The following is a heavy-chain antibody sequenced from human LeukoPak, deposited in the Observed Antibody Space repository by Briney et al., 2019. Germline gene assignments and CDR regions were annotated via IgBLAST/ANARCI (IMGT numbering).Heavy chain of an antibody. CDR2: IYHSGST. D-gene: IGHD3-22*01. CDR3: ASPLDYYDSSGYPNDAFDI. CDR1: GGSISSSSYY. Sequence: PSETLSLTCTVSGGSISSSSYYWGWIRQPPGKGLEWIGSIYHSGSTYYNPSLKSRVTISLDTSKNQFSLKLSSVTAADTAVYYCASPLDYYDSSGYPNDAFDIWGQGTMVTVSS. V-gene: IGHV4-39*07. J-gene: IGHJ3*02.